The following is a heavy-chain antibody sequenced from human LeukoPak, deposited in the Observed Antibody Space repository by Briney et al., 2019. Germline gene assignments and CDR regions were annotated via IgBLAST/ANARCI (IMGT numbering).Heavy chain of an antibody. CDR1: GYSISSGYY. Sequence: PSETLSLTCAVSGYSISSGYYWGWIRPPPGKGLEWIGSIYHSGSTYYNPSLKSRVTISVDTSKNQFSLKLSSVTAADTAVYYCARSTGPPVVAAKAFFDYWGQGTLVTVSS. J-gene: IGHJ4*02. CDR2: IYHSGST. D-gene: IGHD2-15*01. CDR3: ARSTGPPVVAAKAFFDY. V-gene: IGHV4-38-2*01.